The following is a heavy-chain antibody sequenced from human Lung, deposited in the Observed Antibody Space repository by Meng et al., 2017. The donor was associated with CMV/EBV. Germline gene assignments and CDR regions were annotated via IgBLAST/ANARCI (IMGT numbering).Heavy chain of an antibody. CDR2: IYYSGST. V-gene: IGHV4-39*01. CDR1: GGSISSSSYY. D-gene: IGHD6-6*01. J-gene: IGHJ4*02. Sequence: SCTVAGGSISSSSYYWGWIRHPPGKGLEWIGSIYYSGSTYYNPSLKSRVTISVDTSKNQLSLKLSSVTAADTAVYYCAKQSIAARSDYWGQGTLVTVSS. CDR3: AKQSIAARSDY.